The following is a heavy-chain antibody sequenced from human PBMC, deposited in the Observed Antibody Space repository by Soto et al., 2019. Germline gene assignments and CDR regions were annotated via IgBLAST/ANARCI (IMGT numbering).Heavy chain of an antibody. CDR3: ARELGIPDRAC. Sequence: GVSLRLSCAASGFNVSRNFMSWVRQVPGKGMEWISVMYGAGNSYYADSVKGRFTMSRDNSKNTLFLEMNSLTAEDTAVYYCARELGIPDRACWGQGT. J-gene: IGHJ1*01. CDR1: GFNVSRNF. V-gene: IGHV3-53*01. CDR2: MYGAGNS. D-gene: IGHD7-27*01.